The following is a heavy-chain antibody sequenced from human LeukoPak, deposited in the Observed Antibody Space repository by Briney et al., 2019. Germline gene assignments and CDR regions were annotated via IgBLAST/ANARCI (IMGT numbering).Heavy chain of an antibody. CDR2: IIPIFGTA. CDR3: AGGIAAADLNWFDP. J-gene: IGHJ5*02. V-gene: IGHV1-69*06. Sequence: ASVKVSCKASGGTFSSYAISWVRQAPGQGLEWMGGIIPIFGTAKYPQKFQGRVTITADKSTSTAYMELSSLTSEDTAVYYCAGGIAAADLNWFDPWGQGTLVTVSS. CDR1: GGTFSSYA. D-gene: IGHD6-13*01.